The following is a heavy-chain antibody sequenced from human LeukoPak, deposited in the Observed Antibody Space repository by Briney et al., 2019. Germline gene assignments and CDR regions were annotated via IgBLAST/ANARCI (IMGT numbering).Heavy chain of an antibody. CDR3: ARARVAGTGYYYYYYMDV. CDR2: INHSGST. J-gene: IGHJ6*03. Sequence: SETLSLTCAVYGGSFSGYYWSWIRQPPGKGLEWIGEINHSGSTNYNPSLKSRVTISVDTSKNQFSLKLSSVTAEDTAVYYCARARVAGTGYYYYYYMDVWGKGTTVTVSS. CDR1: GGSFSGYY. D-gene: IGHD6-19*01. V-gene: IGHV4-34*01.